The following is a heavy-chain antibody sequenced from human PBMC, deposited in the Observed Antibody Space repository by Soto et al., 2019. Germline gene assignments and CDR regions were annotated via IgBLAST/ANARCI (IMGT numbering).Heavy chain of an antibody. V-gene: IGHV4-30-2*01. CDR3: ARAAAISWFDP. CDR1: GGSISSGGYS. Sequence: ASETLSLTCAVSGGSISSGGYSWSWIRQPPGKGLEWIGYIYHSGSTYYNPSLKSRVTISVDRSKNQFSLKLSSVTAADTAVYYCARAAAISWFDPWGQGTLVTVSS. CDR2: IYHSGST. D-gene: IGHD2-2*01. J-gene: IGHJ5*02.